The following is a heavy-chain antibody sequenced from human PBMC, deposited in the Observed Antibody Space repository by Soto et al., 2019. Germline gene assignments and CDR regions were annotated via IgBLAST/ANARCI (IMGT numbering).Heavy chain of an antibody. V-gene: IGHV3-23*01. D-gene: IGHD3-9*01. CDR1: GFIFNNYA. CDR3: AKEGALYDFVTGYHLTGHYFEY. J-gene: IGHJ4*02. Sequence: SLRLSCAASGFIFNNYAMSWVRQAPGKGLEWVSFISAGGGSPNYADSVKGRFTISRDNSKNMVYLQMNSLRAEDTAVYYCAKEGALYDFVTGYHLTGHYFEYWGQGSPVTVSS. CDR2: ISAGGGSP.